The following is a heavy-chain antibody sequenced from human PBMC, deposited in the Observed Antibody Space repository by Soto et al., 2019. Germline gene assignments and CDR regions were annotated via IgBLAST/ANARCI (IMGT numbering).Heavy chain of an antibody. Sequence: PSETLSLTCAVSGGSISSSNWWSCVRQPPGKGLEWIREIYHSGSTNYNPSLKSRVTISVDKSKNQFSLKLSSVTAADTAVYYCATLRARIAARDRSVDYYYYGTDVWGQGTTVTVSS. V-gene: IGHV4-4*02. CDR2: IYHSGST. J-gene: IGHJ6*02. CDR1: GGSISSSNW. D-gene: IGHD6-13*01. CDR3: ATLRARIAARDRSVDYYYYGTDV.